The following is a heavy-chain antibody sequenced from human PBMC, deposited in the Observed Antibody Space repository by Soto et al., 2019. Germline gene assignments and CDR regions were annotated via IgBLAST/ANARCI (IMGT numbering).Heavy chain of an antibody. CDR1: GFTFSSDS. D-gene: IGHD6-19*01. CDR3: VKAHLSVAVADIYNWLDP. V-gene: IGHV3-64D*06. Sequence: GGSLRLSCSASGFTFSSDSMHWVRLAPGKGLEYVSGISAIGGTTYYADSVKGRFTISRDNSKNTLNLQMRSLRVEDTAVYYCVKAHLSVAVADIYNWLDPWGQGTLVTVLL. CDR2: ISAIGGTT. J-gene: IGHJ5*02.